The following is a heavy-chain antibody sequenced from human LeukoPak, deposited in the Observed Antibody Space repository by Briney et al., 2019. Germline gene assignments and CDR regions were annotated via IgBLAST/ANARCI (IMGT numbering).Heavy chain of an antibody. CDR1: GGSISSYY. CDR2: IYYSGRT. V-gene: IGHV4-59*01. D-gene: IGHD2-15*01. J-gene: IGHJ6*03. CDR3: ARENCSGGSCYSIYYYYYMDV. Sequence: SETLSLTCTVSGGSISSYYWSWVRQPPGKGLEWIGYIYYSGRTNYKSSLRSRVTISVDTSKNQFSLKLSSVTAADTAVYYCARENCSGGSCYSIYYYYYMDVWGKGTTVTVSS.